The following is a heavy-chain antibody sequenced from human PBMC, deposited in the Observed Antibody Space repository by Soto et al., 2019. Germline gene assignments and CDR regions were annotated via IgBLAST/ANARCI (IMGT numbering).Heavy chain of an antibody. CDR3: AKDRDGAAAGRTKFYGMDV. CDR1: GFTFSSYA. V-gene: IGHV3-23*01. Sequence: EVQLLESGGGLVHPGGSLRLSSAASGFTFSSYAMSWVRQAPGKGVGWVSVISGSGDSTYYADSVRGRFTISRDNSKNTLYLQMNSLRAEDTAVYYCAKDRDGAAAGRTKFYGMDVWGQGTTVTVSS. CDR2: ISGSGDST. D-gene: IGHD6-13*01. J-gene: IGHJ6*02.